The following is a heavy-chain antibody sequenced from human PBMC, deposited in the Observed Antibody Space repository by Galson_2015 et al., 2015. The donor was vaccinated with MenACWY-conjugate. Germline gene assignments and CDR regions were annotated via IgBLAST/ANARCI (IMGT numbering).Heavy chain of an antibody. V-gene: IGHV1-3*01. D-gene: IGHD3-10*01. Sequence: SVKVSCKASGYTFTSYAMHWVRQAPGQRLEWMGWINAGNGNTKYSQKFQGRVTITRDTSASTAYMELSSLRSEDTAVYYCARGGITMVRGVMMEVGMDVWGQGTTVTVSS. J-gene: IGHJ6*02. CDR1: GYTFTSYA. CDR3: ARGGITMVRGVMMEVGMDV. CDR2: INAGNGNT.